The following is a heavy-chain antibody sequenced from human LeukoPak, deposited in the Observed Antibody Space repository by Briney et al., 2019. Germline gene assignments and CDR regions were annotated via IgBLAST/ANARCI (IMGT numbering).Heavy chain of an antibody. CDR1: GFTFTTYA. Sequence: GGSLRLSCAASGFTFTTYAMSRVRQALGKGLEWVSTIANSGGSTYYADSVKGRFTISRDNSKNTLYLQMNSLRAEDMAVYYCAKSHSVEQRGYFDYWGQGTLVTVSS. D-gene: IGHD1/OR15-1a*01. J-gene: IGHJ4*02. CDR3: AKSHSVEQRGYFDY. CDR2: IANSGGST. V-gene: IGHV3-23*01.